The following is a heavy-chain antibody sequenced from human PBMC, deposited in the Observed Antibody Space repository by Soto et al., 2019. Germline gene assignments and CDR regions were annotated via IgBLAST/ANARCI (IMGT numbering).Heavy chain of an antibody. D-gene: IGHD2-21*02. CDR2: INHSGST. J-gene: IGHJ6*02. Sequence: PSETLSLTCAVYGGSFSGYYWSWIRQPPGKGLEWIGEINHSGSTNYNPSLKSRVTISVDTSKNQFSLKLSSVTAADTAVYYCARLAPNYCGGDCYPAYYYYDGMDVCGQGTTVT. CDR1: GGSFSGYY. CDR3: ARLAPNYCGGDCYPAYYYYDGMDV. V-gene: IGHV4-34*01.